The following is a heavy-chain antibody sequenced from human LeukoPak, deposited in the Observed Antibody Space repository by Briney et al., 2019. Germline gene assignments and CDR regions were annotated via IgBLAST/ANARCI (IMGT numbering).Heavy chain of an antibody. Sequence: GGSLRLSSAAAGFTFSSYWMHWVRQAPGKGLVWVSRINSDGSGTSYADSVKGRFTISRDNAKNTLYLQMNSLRAEDTAVYYCAGRSGSYYSLNYWGQGTLVTVSS. CDR2: INSDGSGT. D-gene: IGHD3-10*01. CDR1: GFTFSSYW. V-gene: IGHV3-74*01. J-gene: IGHJ4*02. CDR3: AGRSGSYYSLNY.